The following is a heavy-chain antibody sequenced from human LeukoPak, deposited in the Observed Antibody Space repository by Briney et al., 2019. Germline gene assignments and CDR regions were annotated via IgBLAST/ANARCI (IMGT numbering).Heavy chain of an antibody. V-gene: IGHV4-34*01. CDR3: AKDWGYYYGSGD. CDR2: INHSGST. Sequence: SETLSLTCAVYGGSFSGYYWSWIRQPPGKGLEWIGEINHSGSTNYNPSLKSRVTISVDTSKNQFSLKLSSVTAADTAVYYCAKDWGYYYGSGDWGQGTLVTVSS. CDR1: GGSFSGYY. D-gene: IGHD3-10*01. J-gene: IGHJ4*02.